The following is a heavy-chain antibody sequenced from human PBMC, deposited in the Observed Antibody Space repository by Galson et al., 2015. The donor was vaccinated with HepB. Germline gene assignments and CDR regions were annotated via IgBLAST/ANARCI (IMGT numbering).Heavy chain of an antibody. V-gene: IGHV4-39*01. CDR1: GGSISSSSYY. J-gene: IGHJ4*02. CDR2: IYYSGST. D-gene: IGHD6-13*01. Sequence: SETLSLTCTVSGGSISSSSYYWGWIRQPPGKGLEWIGSIYYSGSTYYNPSLKSRVTISVDTSKNQFSLKLSSVTAADTAVYYCARHRDSSSSNPHFDYWGQGTLVTVSS. CDR3: ARHRDSSSSNPHFDY.